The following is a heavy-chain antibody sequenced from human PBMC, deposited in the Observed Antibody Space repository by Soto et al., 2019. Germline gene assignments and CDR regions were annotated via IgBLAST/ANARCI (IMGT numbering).Heavy chain of an antibody. Sequence: QVQLQESGPGLVKPSGTLSLTCAVSGGSISTSDWWNWVRQPPGKGLEWIGEISHSGSTHYNPSLQSRITISVYKSKNQFSLRLTSVTAADTAVYYCARGRDYGSAPAFDPWGQGTLVTVSS. D-gene: IGHD3-10*01. CDR3: ARGRDYGSAPAFDP. CDR2: ISHSGST. V-gene: IGHV4-4*02. J-gene: IGHJ5*02. CDR1: GGSISTSDW.